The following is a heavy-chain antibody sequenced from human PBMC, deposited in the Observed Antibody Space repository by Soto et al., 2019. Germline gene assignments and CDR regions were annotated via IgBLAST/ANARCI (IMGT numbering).Heavy chain of an antibody. Sequence: ASVKVSCKASGYTFTSYYMHWVRQAPGQGLEWMGIINPSGGSTSYAQKFQGRVTMTRDTSTSTVYMELSSLRSDDTAVYYCARELNRDSSAYYSFAYWGQGTLVTVSS. J-gene: IGHJ4*02. CDR3: ARELNRDSSAYYSFAY. CDR2: INPSGGST. CDR1: GYTFTSYY. D-gene: IGHD3-22*01. V-gene: IGHV1-46*01.